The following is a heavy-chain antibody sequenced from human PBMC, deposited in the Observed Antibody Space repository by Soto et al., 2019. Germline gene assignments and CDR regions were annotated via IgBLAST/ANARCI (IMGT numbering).Heavy chain of an antibody. J-gene: IGHJ6*02. Sequence: VQLVQSGSEVKKPGASVKVSCKASGLTFTSYGISWVRQAPGQGLEWMAWISIYNDNTKYAQKFQGRITMTTDISTSTAYMELRRLRSDDTAVYYCARETYYFGSGTYDDGMDVWGQGTTVTVSS. CDR3: ARETYYFGSGTYDDGMDV. CDR2: ISIYNDNT. D-gene: IGHD3-10*01. CDR1: GLTFTSYG. V-gene: IGHV1-18*04.